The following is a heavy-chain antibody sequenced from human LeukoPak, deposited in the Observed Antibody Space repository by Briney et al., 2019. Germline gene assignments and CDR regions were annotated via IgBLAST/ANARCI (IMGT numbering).Heavy chain of an antibody. CDR3: ARHRPPDY. V-gene: IGHV1-2*02. CDR1: GYTFTAYY. CDR2: INPTTGDT. J-gene: IGHJ4*02. Sequence: EASVKVSCKASGYTFTAYYLHWVRQAPGQGLEWMGCINPTTGDTNYAQTFEGRLTMTRDTSISTAYMELTSLKSDDTALYYCARHRPPDYWGQGTLVTVSS.